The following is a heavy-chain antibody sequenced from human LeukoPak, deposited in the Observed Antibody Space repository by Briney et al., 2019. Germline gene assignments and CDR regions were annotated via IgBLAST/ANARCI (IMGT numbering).Heavy chain of an antibody. CDR1: GFTVSSNY. J-gene: IGHJ6*02. V-gene: IGHV3-66*01. Sequence: GGSLRLSCAASGFTVSSNYMSWVRHAPGKGLEWVSVIYSGGSTYYADSVKGRFTISRDNSKNTLYLQMNSLRAKDTAVYCCARGSGYNYYYYYGMDVWGQGTTVTVSS. CDR2: IYSGGST. D-gene: IGHD3-10*01. CDR3: ARGSGYNYYYYYGMDV.